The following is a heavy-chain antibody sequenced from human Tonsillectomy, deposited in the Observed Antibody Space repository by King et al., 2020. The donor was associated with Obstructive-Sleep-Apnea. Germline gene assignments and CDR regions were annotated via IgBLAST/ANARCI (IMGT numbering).Heavy chain of an antibody. Sequence: QLQESGPGLVKASQTLSLTCTVSGGSISSGGYYWSWIRQHPGKGLEWIGYIYYSGSTYYNPSLKSRVTISVDTSKNQFSLKLSSVTAADTAVYYCARVETGGSAYADRSAAARAIGVLFDYWGQGTLVTVSS. J-gene: IGHJ4*02. V-gene: IGHV4-31*03. CDR3: ARVETGGSAYADRSAAARAIGVLFDY. CDR1: GGSISSGGYY. D-gene: IGHD5-12*01. CDR2: IYYSGST.